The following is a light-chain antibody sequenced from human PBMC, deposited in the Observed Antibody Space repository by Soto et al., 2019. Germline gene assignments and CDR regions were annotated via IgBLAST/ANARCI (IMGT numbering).Light chain of an antibody. V-gene: IGKV3-20*01. CDR1: QSVSSNY. CDR2: SVS. CDR3: QQYGSSPSWT. J-gene: IGKJ1*01. Sequence: EIVLKQSPGTLSLSPGERATLSCRASQSVSSNYLAWYQQKPGQAPRLHIYSVSSRATGIPDRFSGSGSGTDFTLTITSLEPEDFAVYYCQQYGSSPSWTFGQGTKVEIK.